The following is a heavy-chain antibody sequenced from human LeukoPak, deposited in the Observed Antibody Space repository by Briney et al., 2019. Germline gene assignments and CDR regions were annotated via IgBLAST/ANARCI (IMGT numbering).Heavy chain of an antibody. CDR1: GYSFASSW. Sequence: GASLKISCRGSGYSFASSWIGGVRQMPGEGLEWRGVNYRNHSESRYSPSFQGQVTMSVEKIINTAYQQWNSRGASGPAPYYYSTRGMLLGWFFDLWGGSTVVTVSS. V-gene: IGHV5-51*01. CDR3: STRGMLLGWFFDL. CDR2: NYRNHSES. J-gene: IGHJ2*01. D-gene: IGHD3-16*01.